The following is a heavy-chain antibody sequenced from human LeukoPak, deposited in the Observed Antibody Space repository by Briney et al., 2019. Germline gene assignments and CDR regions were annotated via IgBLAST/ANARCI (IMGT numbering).Heavy chain of an antibody. J-gene: IGHJ6*04. V-gene: IGHV4-30-2*01. CDR1: GGSISSGGYS. CDR2: IYHSGST. Sequence: SQTLSLTCAVSGGSISSGGYSWSWIRQPPGKGLEWIGYIYHSGSTYYNPSLKSRVTISVDRSKNQFSLKLSSVTAADTAVYYCARTTYYYDSSGPGGLDVWGKGATVTVSS. CDR3: ARTTYYYDSSGPGGLDV. D-gene: IGHD3-22*01.